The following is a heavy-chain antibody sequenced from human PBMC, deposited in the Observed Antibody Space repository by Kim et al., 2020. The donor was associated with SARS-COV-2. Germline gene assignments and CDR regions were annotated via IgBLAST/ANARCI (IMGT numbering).Heavy chain of an antibody. D-gene: IGHD3-16*01. Sequence: GGTMDYSDSVKGRLTMSKDTSKNLFYLQMHALRAEDTALYYCAGGGIGDWSQGTLVTVSS. J-gene: IGHJ4*02. CDR3: AGGGIGD. CDR2: GGTM. V-gene: IGHV3-53*01.